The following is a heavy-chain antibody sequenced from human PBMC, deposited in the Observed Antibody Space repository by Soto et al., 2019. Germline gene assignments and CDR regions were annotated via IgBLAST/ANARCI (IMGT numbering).Heavy chain of an antibody. CDR2: TYYSGTT. J-gene: IGHJ3*02. V-gene: IGHV4-39*01. D-gene: IGHD3-10*01. CDR1: GGSISSSSYY. Sequence: QLQLQESGPGLVKPSETLSLSCSVSGGSISSSSYYWGWIRQPPGKGLEWIGNTYYSGTTYYNPSLKSRVTISVDTSKNQFSLKLSSVTAADTAVYYCVRRITMLRGRGDGDAFDIWGQGAVVTVSS. CDR3: VRRITMLRGRGDGDAFDI.